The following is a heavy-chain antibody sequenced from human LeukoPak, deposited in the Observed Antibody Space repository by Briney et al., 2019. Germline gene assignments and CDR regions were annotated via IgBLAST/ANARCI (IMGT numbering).Heavy chain of an antibody. V-gene: IGHV4-61*02. CDR2: IYTSGST. CDR3: ARELGPNYYYYYYMDV. CDR1: GGSISSGSYY. D-gene: IGHD7-27*01. Sequence: SETLSLTCTVSGGSISSGSYYWSWIRQPAGKGLEWIGRIYTSGSTNYNPSLKSRVTISVDTSKNQFSLKLSSVTAADTAVYYCARELGPNYYYYYYMDVWGKGTTVTVSS. J-gene: IGHJ6*03.